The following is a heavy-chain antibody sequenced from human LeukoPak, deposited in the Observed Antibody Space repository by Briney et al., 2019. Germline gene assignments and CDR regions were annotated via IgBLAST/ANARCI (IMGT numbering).Heavy chain of an antibody. Sequence: GGSLRLSCAASGFTFSTYSMNWVRQAPGKGLEWVPYISSGSNTIYYADSVKGRFTISRDNAKNSLYLQMSSLRDEDTAVYYCAPRGWDYWGQGTLVTVSS. V-gene: IGHV3-48*02. J-gene: IGHJ4*02. D-gene: IGHD6-19*01. CDR1: GFTFSTYS. CDR3: APRGWDY. CDR2: ISSGSNTI.